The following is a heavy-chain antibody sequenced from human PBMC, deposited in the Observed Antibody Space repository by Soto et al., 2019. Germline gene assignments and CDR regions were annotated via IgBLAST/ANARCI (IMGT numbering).Heavy chain of an antibody. CDR2: INAGNGNT. D-gene: IGHD6-19*01. CDR1: GYTFTSYA. Sequence: ASVKVSCKASGYTFTSYAMHWVRQAPGQRLEWMGWINAGNGNTKYSQKFQGRVTITRDTSASTAYMELSSLRSEDTAVYYCARDQAGYSSGWIPYYYYGMDVWGQGTTVTVSS. V-gene: IGHV1-3*01. CDR3: ARDQAGYSSGWIPYYYYGMDV. J-gene: IGHJ6*02.